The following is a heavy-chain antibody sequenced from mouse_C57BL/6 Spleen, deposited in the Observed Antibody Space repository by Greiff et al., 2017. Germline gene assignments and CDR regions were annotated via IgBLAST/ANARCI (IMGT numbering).Heavy chain of an antibody. J-gene: IGHJ4*01. D-gene: IGHD2-4*01. Sequence: EVKLMESGPELVKPGASVKMSCKASGYTFTDYNMHWVKQSHGKSLEWIGYINPNNGGTSYNQKFKGKATLTVNKSSSTAYMGLRSLTSEDSAVYYCAREDYYEYAAMDYWGQGASHTVSS. V-gene: IGHV1-22*01. CDR2: INPNNGGT. CDR3: AREDYYEYAAMDY. CDR1: GYTFTDYN.